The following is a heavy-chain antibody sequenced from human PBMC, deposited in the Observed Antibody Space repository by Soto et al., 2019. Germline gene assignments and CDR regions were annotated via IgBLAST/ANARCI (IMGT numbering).Heavy chain of an antibody. CDR2: ISGGGDTT. V-gene: IGHV3-23*01. J-gene: IGHJ5*01. D-gene: IGHD2-8*01. CDR1: GFTFSSYG. CDR3: AKLRDFVVLPAGILDS. Sequence: PGGSLRLSCAASGFTFSSYGISWIRLSPGKGLEWVSVISGGGDTTYYTPSVKGRFTISRDDFRNTLYLQMNSLRTEDTAIYYCAKLRDFVVLPAGILDSWGPGTLVTVSS.